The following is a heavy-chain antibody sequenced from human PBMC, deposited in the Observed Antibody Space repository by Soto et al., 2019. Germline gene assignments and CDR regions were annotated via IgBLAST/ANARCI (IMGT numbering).Heavy chain of an antibody. Sequence: GESLKISCKGSGYSFTSYWIGWVRQMPGKGLEWMGIIYPGDSDTRYSPSFQGQVTISADKSISTAYLQWSSLKASDTAMYYCARVGGVVIPHLARYYYYGMDVWGQGTTITVSS. CDR2: IYPGDSDT. D-gene: IGHD3-3*01. V-gene: IGHV5-51*01. CDR3: ARVGGVVIPHLARYYYYGMDV. J-gene: IGHJ6*02. CDR1: GYSFTSYW.